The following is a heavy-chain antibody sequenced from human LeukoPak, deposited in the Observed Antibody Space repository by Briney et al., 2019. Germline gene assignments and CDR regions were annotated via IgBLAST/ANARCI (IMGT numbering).Heavy chain of an antibody. V-gene: IGHV3-30*02. J-gene: IGHJ4*02. CDR1: GFSFSSYA. CDR2: IRYDGIDK. CDR3: VKTGSGWFGDY. Sequence: PGGSLRLSCAASGFSFSSYAMYWVRQAPGKGLEWVALIRYDGIDKYYVDSVKGRFTISRDNSKNMLYLQMNSLRTEDTAVYYCVKTGSGWFGDYWGRGARVTVSS. D-gene: IGHD6-13*01.